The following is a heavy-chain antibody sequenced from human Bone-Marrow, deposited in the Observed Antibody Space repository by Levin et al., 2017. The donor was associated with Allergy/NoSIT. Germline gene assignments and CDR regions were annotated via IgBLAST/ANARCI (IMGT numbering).Heavy chain of an antibody. CDR1: GFSLSTSGVG. CDR3: AHRRQDWQQLDV. J-gene: IGHJ6*02. D-gene: IGHD6-13*01. V-gene: IGHV2-5*01. Sequence: KSGPTLVKPTQTLTLTCTFSGFSLSTSGVGVGWIRQPPGKALEWLALIYWNDDKRYSPSLKSRLTITKDTSKSQVVLTMTNMDPVDTATYYCAHRRQDWQQLDVWGQGTTVTVSS. CDR2: IYWNDDK.